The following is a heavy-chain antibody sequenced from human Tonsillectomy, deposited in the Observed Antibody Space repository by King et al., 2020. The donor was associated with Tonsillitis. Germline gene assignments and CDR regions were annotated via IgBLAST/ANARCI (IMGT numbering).Heavy chain of an antibody. J-gene: IGHJ3*02. CDR1: GGSFSGYY. V-gene: IGHV4-34*01. CDR2: INHSGST. CDR3: ARGKGYSSSWYLGKSFDI. Sequence: QVQLPQWGAGLLKPSETLSLTCAVYGGSFSGYYWSWIRQPPGKGLEWIGEINHSGSTNYNPSLKSRVTISVDTSKNQFSLKLSSVTAADTAVYYCARGKGYSSSWYLGKSFDIWGQGTMVTVSS. D-gene: IGHD6-13*01.